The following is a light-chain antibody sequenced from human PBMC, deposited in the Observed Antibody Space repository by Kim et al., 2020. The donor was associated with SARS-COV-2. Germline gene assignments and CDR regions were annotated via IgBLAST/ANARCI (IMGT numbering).Light chain of an antibody. J-gene: IGKJ2*01. CDR3: QQYYTPYT. V-gene: IGKV4-1*01. CDR1: QSVLTSSNNKNY. CDR2: WAS. Sequence: DIVMTQSPDSLAVSLGERATINCKSSQSVLTSSNNKNYLAWYQQKPGQPPKLLIYWASTRNSGVPDRFSGSGSGTDFTLTISSLQAEDVAVYYCQQYYTPYTFGQGTKLEI.